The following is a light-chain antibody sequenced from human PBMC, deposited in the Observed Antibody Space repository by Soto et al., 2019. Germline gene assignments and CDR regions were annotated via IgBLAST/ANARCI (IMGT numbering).Light chain of an antibody. CDR1: SSDVGSYNL. CDR3: CSYARGRV. Sequence: QSVLTQPASVSGSPGQSITISCTGTSSDVGSYNLVSWYQHHPGKAPKLMIYEGSKRPSGVSNRFSGSWSGNTASLTISGLQADDEADYFCCSYARGRVFGGGTKLTVL. V-gene: IGLV2-23*01. J-gene: IGLJ3*02. CDR2: EGS.